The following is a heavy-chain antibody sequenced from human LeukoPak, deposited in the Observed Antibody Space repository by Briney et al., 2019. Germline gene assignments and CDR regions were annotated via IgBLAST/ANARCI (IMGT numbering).Heavy chain of an antibody. D-gene: IGHD5-18*01. CDR1: GDNFSRNW. J-gene: IGHJ3*01. V-gene: IGHV5-51*01. CDR2: IYPGDSDT. Sequence: GESLKVSCKGSGDNFSRNWIAWVRQMPGNGLEWMGIIYPGDSDTRYSPSLQGQVTMSADMSMTTAYLQWSSLKASDTAIYYCSRLDFSGLPQNGGSFDFWGQGTLVTVSS. CDR3: SRLDFSGLPQNGGSFDF.